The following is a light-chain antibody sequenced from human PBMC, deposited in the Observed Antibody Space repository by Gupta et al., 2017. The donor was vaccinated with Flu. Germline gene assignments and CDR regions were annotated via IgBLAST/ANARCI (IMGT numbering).Light chain of an antibody. Sequence: QSALTQPASVSGSPGQSITISCTGTSSDVGGYNYVSWYQHHPGKAPKLMIYEVINRPSGVANRFSGSKSGNTASLTISVLQAEDEADYYCSSDTSSNSLVFGGGTKLTVL. J-gene: IGLJ3*02. CDR3: SSDTSSNSLV. CDR1: SSDVGGYNY. V-gene: IGLV2-14*01. CDR2: EVI.